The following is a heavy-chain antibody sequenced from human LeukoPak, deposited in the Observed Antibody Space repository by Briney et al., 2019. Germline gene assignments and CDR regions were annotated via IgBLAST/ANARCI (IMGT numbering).Heavy chain of an antibody. J-gene: IGHJ2*01. CDR3: ARLYSSSSSRYFDL. V-gene: IGHV4-39*01. CDR2: IYYSGST. D-gene: IGHD6-6*01. CDR1: GGSISSSSYY. Sequence: SETLSLTCTVSGGSISSSSYYWGWIRQPPGKGLEWIGSIYYSGSTYYNPSLKSRVTISVDMSKNQFSLKLSSVTAADTAVYYCARLYSSSSSRYFDLWGRGTLVTVSS.